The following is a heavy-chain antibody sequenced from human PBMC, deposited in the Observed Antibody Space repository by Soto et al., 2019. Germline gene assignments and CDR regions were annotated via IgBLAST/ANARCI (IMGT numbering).Heavy chain of an antibody. CDR3: VRHRPSGRNYGLDV. CDR2: IYDNGTT. J-gene: IGHJ6*02. D-gene: IGHD3-10*01. V-gene: IGHV3-53*01. CDR1: GLTVSNAY. Sequence: EVQLVESGGGLIQPGGSLRLSCAASGLTVSNAYMAWVRQAPGMGLEWVSVIYDNGTTYYADSVKGRFTISRDTSTNTLSLQMDSLRAEDTSVYYCVRHRPSGRNYGLDVWGPGTTVTVSS.